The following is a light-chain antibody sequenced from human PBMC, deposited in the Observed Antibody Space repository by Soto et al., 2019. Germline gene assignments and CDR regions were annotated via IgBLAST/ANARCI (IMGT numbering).Light chain of an antibody. V-gene: IGKV3-20*01. CDR3: QQYSSSPVT. CDR1: ESIDSNF. J-gene: IGKJ1*01. Sequence: EIVLTQSPGTLSLSPGGSAALSCRSTESIDSNFLAWYQQKPGQAPRLLIYAASSRATGIPDRFSGSGSGTDFTLFINRLEPEDFAVYFCQQYSSSPVTFGQGTKVDIK. CDR2: AAS.